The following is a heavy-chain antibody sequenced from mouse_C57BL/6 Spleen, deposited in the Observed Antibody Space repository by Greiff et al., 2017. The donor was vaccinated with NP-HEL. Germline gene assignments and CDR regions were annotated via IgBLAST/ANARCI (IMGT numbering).Heavy chain of an antibody. J-gene: IGHJ2*01. Sequence: EVKLVESGGGLVQPGGSMKLSCAASGFTFSDAWMDWVRQSPEKGLELVAEIRNKANNHATYYAESVKGRFTISGDASTSSVYQQMNSLRAEDTGIYYCTRGYYGCSYGVFDYWGQGTTLTVSS. D-gene: IGHD1-1*01. V-gene: IGHV6-6*01. CDR1: GFTFSDAW. CDR2: IRNKANNHAT. CDR3: TRGYYGCSYGVFDY.